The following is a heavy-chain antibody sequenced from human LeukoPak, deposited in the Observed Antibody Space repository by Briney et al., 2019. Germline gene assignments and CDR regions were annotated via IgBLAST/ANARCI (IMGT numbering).Heavy chain of an antibody. CDR2: ISAYNGNT. J-gene: IGHJ4*02. CDR1: GYTFTGYY. D-gene: IGHD1-14*01. V-gene: IGHV1-18*04. CDR3: AHGHNQFDY. Sequence: ASVKVSCKASGYTFTGYYMHWVRQAPGQGLEWMGWISAYNGNTNYAQKLQGRVTMTTDTSTSTAYMELRSLRSDDTAVYYCAHGHNQFDYWGQGTLVTVSS.